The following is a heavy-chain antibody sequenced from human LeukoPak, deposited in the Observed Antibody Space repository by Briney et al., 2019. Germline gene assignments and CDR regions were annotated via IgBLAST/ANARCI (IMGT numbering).Heavy chain of an antibody. CDR3: TREGVYSPDPSSYHRHAFDI. CDR2: IIPTLDVA. D-gene: IGHD3-16*02. V-gene: IGHV1-69*04. Sequence: SVKVSCKASGDNFSSYVITWVRQAPGQGLEWMGRIIPTLDVANFAQKFKGRVTITADKSTNTAHLELSSLRSEDTAVYYCTREGVYSPDPSSYHRHAFDIWVKGQWSSSLQ. CDR1: GDNFSSYV. J-gene: IGHJ3*02.